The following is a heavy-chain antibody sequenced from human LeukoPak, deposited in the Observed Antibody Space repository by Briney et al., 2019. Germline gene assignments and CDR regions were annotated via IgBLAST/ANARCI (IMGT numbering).Heavy chain of an antibody. CDR1: GGSISSGDYY. J-gene: IGHJ6*03. Sequence: SETLSLTCTVSGGSISSGDYYWSWIRQPPGKGLEWIGYIYYSGSTYYNPSLKSRVTISVDKSKNQFSLKLSSVTAADTAVYYCARAARGDFWSGYYYYYYYMDVWGKGTTVTVSS. D-gene: IGHD3-3*01. V-gene: IGHV4-30-4*01. CDR2: IYYSGST. CDR3: ARAARGDFWSGYYYYYYYMDV.